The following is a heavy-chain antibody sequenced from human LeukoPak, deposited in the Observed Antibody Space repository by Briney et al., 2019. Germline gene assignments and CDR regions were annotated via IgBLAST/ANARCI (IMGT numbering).Heavy chain of an antibody. CDR3: ARGYTYAGWWFDP. V-gene: IGHV3-53*01. CDR2: IYSGGST. D-gene: IGHD1-14*01. J-gene: IGHJ5*02. Sequence: GGSLRLSCAVSGFNVNWNYMSWVRQAPGKGLEWVSVIYSGGSTYYAESVMGRFTISRDISKNTVYLQMNSLRAGDTAVYYCARGYTYAGWWFDPWGQGTLVTVSS. CDR1: GFNVNWNY.